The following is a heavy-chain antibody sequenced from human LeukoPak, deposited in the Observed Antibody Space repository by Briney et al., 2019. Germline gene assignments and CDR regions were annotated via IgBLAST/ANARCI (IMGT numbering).Heavy chain of an antibody. D-gene: IGHD5-24*01. V-gene: IGHV4-59*12. CDR1: GASISSYY. Sequence: PSETLSLTCTVSGASISSYYWSWIRQPPGKGLEWLGYVSYSGSTNYNPSLRSRLTISADTSKNQFSLQLRSVTAADTAVYYCARSGDGYIERFDYWGQGTLVTVSS. CDR3: ARSGDGYIERFDY. J-gene: IGHJ4*02. CDR2: VSYSGST.